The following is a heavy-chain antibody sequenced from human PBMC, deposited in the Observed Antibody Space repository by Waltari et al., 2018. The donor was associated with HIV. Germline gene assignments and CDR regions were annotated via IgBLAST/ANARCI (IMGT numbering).Heavy chain of an antibody. J-gene: IGHJ4*02. CDR1: GFTLNSVW. CDR2: KKTKGDGGAT. Sequence: EVQLVESGGDLLKPGGCLRLSCAASGFTLNSVWMSWVRQAPGNGLEGVGRKKTKGDGGATDYAAAVKGRFTISRDDSKNTVYLQMNSLKIEDTAVYYCTSEEDYGSGSHFDYWGQGTLVTVSS. CDR3: TSEEDYGSGSHFDY. V-gene: IGHV3-15*01. D-gene: IGHD3-10*01.